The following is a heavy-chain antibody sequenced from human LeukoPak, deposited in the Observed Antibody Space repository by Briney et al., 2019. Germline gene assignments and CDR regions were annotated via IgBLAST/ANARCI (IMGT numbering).Heavy chain of an antibody. Sequence: SETLSLTCAVSGDSIRSSKYYWAWIRQPPGKTLEWIGSLYYGGSSFYNPPLKSRVIMSVDTSRNQFSVRLSSVTAADTALYFCAIRLGESGAYWGQGTLATVSS. V-gene: IGHV4-39*01. CDR3: AIRLGESGAY. CDR1: GDSIRSSKYY. D-gene: IGHD3-10*01. J-gene: IGHJ4*02. CDR2: LYYGGSS.